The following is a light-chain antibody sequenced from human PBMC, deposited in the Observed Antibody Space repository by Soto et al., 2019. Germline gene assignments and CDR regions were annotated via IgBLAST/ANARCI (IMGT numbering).Light chain of an antibody. CDR3: CSYAGSSAWV. Sequence: QSALTQPASVSGSPGQSITISCTGTSSDVGSYNLVSWYQQHPGKAPKLMIYEGSKRPSGVSNRFSGSTSGNTASLTISGLQSEDEAAYYCCSYAGSSAWVFGGGTKLTVL. CDR1: SSDVGSYNL. CDR2: EGS. J-gene: IGLJ3*02. V-gene: IGLV2-23*01.